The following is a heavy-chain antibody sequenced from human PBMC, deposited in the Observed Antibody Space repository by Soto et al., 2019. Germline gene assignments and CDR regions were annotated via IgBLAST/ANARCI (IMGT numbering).Heavy chain of an antibody. J-gene: IGHJ6*02. CDR2: IYPGDSDT. Sequence: GESLKISCKGSGYSFTSYWIGWVRQMPGKGLEWMGIIYPGDSDTRYSPSFQGQVTISADKSISTAYLQWSSLKASDTAMYYCARHQGSGSTSFYYYGMDVWGQGTTVTVSS. CDR3: ARHQGSGSTSFYYYGMDV. V-gene: IGHV5-51*01. CDR1: GYSFTSYW. D-gene: IGHD2-2*01.